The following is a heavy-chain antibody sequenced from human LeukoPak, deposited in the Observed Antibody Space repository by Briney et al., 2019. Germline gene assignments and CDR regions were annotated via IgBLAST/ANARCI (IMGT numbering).Heavy chain of an antibody. CDR3: ARKVPAAIGAFDI. CDR2: ISSSSSYI. V-gene: IGHV3-21*01. J-gene: IGHJ3*02. Sequence: GGSLRLSCAASGFTFSSYSMNWVRQAPGKGLEWVSSISSSSSYIYYADSVKGRFTISRDNAKNSLYLQMNSLRAEDTAVYYCARKVPAAIGAFDIWGQGTMVTVSS. CDR1: GFTFSSYS. D-gene: IGHD2-2*01.